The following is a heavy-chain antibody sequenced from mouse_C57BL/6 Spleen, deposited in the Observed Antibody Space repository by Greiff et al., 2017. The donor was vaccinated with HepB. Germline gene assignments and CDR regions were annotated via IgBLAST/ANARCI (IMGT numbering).Heavy chain of an antibody. CDR1: GFTFSDYG. J-gene: IGHJ3*01. CDR3: ARGITTVVAPAY. Sequence: EVKVVESGGGLVKPGGSLKLSCAASGFTFSDYGMHWVRQAPEKGLEWVAYISSGSSTIYYADTVKGRFTISRDNAKNTLFLQMTSLRSEDTAMYYCARGITTVVAPAYWGQGTLVTVSA. D-gene: IGHD1-1*01. V-gene: IGHV5-17*01. CDR2: ISSGSSTI.